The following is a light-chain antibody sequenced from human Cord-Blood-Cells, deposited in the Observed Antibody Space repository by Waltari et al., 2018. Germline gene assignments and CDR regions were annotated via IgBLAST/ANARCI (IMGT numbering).Light chain of an antibody. J-gene: IGLJ2*01. CDR1: TRDVGGSNY. CDR3: SSYTSSSTL. V-gene: IGLV2-14*01. Sequence: QSALTQPASVSGFPGQSITIYGTGTTRDVGGSNYVAWDQQHPGKAPKLMISDVSNRPSGVSNRFSGAKSGNTASLTISGLQAEDEADYYCSSYTSSSTLFGGGTKLTVL. CDR2: DVS.